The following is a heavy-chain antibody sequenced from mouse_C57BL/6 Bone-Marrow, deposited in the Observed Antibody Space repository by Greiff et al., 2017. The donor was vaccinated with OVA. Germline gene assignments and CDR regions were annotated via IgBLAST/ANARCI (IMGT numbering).Heavy chain of an antibody. CDR3: ARHGYPAWFAY. CDR1: GFTFSSYT. V-gene: IGHV5-9*01. J-gene: IGHJ3*01. D-gene: IGHD2-2*01. CDR2: ISGGGGNT. Sequence: EVQRVESGGGLVKPGGSLKLSCAASGFTFSSYTMSWVRQTPEKRLEWVATISGGGGNTYYPDSVKGRFTISSDNAKNTLYLQMSSLRSEDTALYYCARHGYPAWFAYWGQGTLVTVSA.